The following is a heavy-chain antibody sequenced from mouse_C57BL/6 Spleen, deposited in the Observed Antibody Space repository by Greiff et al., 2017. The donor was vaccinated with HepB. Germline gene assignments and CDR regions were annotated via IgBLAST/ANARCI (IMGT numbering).Heavy chain of an antibody. CDR1: GYTFTDHT. D-gene: IGHD1-1*01. CDR3: ARGGYYGSSPAWFAY. J-gene: IGHJ3*01. V-gene: IGHV1-78*01. Sequence: VQLQQSDAELVKPGASVKISCKVSGYTFTDHTIHWMKQRPEQGLDWIGYIYPRDGSTKYNEKFKGKATLTADKSSSTAYMQLNSLTSEDSAVYCCARGGYYGSSPAWFAYWGQGTLVTVAA. CDR2: IYPRDGST.